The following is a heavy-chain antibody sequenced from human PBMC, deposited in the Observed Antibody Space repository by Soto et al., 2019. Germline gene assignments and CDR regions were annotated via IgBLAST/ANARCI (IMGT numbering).Heavy chain of an antibody. CDR3: EAAAFRYTYYDFWSGYYKSDYYYGMDV. Sequence: SVKVSGKASGFTFTSSAVQWVRQARGQRLEWIGWIVVGSGNTNYAQKFQERVTSTRDMSTSTAYMALSSLRSEDTAVYYCEAAAFRYTYYDFWSGYYKSDYYYGMDVWGQGTTVTVSS. CDR1: GFTFTSSA. V-gene: IGHV1-58*01. J-gene: IGHJ6*02. CDR2: IVVGSGNT. D-gene: IGHD3-3*01.